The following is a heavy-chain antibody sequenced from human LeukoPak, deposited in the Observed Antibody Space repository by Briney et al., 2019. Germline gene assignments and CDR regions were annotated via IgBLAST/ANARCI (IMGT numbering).Heavy chain of an antibody. Sequence: SGGSLRLSCAASGFTFSNAWMSWVRQAPGKGLEWVGRIKSKTDGGTTDYAAPVKGRFTISRDDSKNTLYLQMNSLKTEDTAAYYCTTGGPYGDYVLDYWGQGTLVTVSS. V-gene: IGHV3-15*01. J-gene: IGHJ4*02. CDR1: GFTFSNAW. D-gene: IGHD4-17*01. CDR3: TTGGPYGDYVLDY. CDR2: IKSKTDGGTT.